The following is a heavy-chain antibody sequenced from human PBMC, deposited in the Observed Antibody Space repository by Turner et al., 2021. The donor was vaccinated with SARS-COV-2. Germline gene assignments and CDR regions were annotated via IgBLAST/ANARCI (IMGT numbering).Heavy chain of an antibody. V-gene: IGHV3-7*01. CDR1: GFTFSRDG. J-gene: IGHJ4*02. CDR2: IRQDGREK. D-gene: IGHD3-3*01. CDR3: TRDSAYYDFWSGYYTGRESPYFDY. Sequence: EVQLVESGGGLVQPGGSLRLSCAASGFTFSRDGMNWVSQAHGKGLGGVANIRQDGREKYYVDSVKGRFTISRDNAKNSLYLQMNSLRAEDTAVYYCTRDSAYYDFWSGYYTGRESPYFDYWGQGTLVTVSS.